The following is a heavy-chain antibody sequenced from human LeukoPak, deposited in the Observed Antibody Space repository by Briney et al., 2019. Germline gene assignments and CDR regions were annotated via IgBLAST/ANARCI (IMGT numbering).Heavy chain of an antibody. J-gene: IGHJ5*02. CDR1: GYSFTSYW. D-gene: IGHD6-6*01. CDR2: IYPGDSDT. CDR3: ASSALSSSGGGFFDP. Sequence: GESLKISCKGSGYSFTSYWIGWVRQMPGKGLEWMEIIYPGDSDTRYSPSFQGQVTISADKSISTAYLQWSSLKASDTAMYYCASSALSSSGGGFFDPWGQGTLVTVSS. V-gene: IGHV5-51*01.